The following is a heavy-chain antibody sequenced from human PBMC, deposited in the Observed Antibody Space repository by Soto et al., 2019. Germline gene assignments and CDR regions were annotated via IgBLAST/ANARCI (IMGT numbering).Heavy chain of an antibody. J-gene: IGHJ4*02. Sequence: ASVKVSCKASGYTFTSYAMHWVRQAPGQRLEWMGWINAGNGNTKYSQKFQGRVTITRDTSASTAYMELSSLRSEDTAVYYCAGDRGIAAAIGDYWGQGTLVTVSS. V-gene: IGHV1-3*01. D-gene: IGHD6-13*01. CDR3: AGDRGIAAAIGDY. CDR1: GYTFTSYA. CDR2: INAGNGNT.